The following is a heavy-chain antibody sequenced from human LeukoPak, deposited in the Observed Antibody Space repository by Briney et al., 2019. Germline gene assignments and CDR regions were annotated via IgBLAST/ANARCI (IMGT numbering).Heavy chain of an antibody. CDR1: GGTFISYA. J-gene: IGHJ3*02. CDR3: ASPIPLGVRGVLDAFDI. D-gene: IGHD3-10*01. Sequence: SVKVSCKAPGGTFISYAISWVRQAPGQGLEWMGGIIPIFGTANYAQKFQGRVTITADESTSTAYMELSSLRSEDTAVYYCASPIPLGVRGVLDAFDIWGQGTMVTVSS. V-gene: IGHV1-69*13. CDR2: IIPIFGTA.